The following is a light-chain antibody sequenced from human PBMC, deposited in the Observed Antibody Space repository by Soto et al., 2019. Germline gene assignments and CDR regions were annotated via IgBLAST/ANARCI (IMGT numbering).Light chain of an antibody. J-gene: IGKJ2*01. CDR2: DAS. CDR3: QQSNSYSHS. CDR1: QSISSW. V-gene: IGKV1-5*01. Sequence: DIQMTQSPSTLSASVGDRVTITCRASQSISSWLAWYQQKPGKAPNLLIYDASSLESGVPSRFSGSGSGTEFTLTISSLQHDDFATYYCQQSNSYSHSFGQGTKLEIK.